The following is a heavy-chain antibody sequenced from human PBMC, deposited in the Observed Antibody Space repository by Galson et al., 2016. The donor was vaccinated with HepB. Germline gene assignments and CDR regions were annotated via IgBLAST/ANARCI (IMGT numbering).Heavy chain of an antibody. CDR3: ARHEALGHNWFDP. V-gene: IGHV4-31*03. CDR2: IYYSGNT. D-gene: IGHD3-16*01. Sequence: TLSLTCTVSGVSINSGGYYWSWIRQHPRKGLEWIGYIYYSGNTYYNPSLKSRVTMSVDTSKNQFSLNLSSVTAADTAVYYCARHEALGHNWFDPWGQGTLVTVSS. J-gene: IGHJ5*02. CDR1: GVSINSGGYY.